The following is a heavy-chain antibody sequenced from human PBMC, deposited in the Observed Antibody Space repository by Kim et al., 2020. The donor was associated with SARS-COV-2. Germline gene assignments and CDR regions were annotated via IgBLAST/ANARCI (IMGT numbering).Heavy chain of an antibody. J-gene: IGHJ4*02. CDR3: TTEVLPGWLDY. Sequence: TDYAATVKGRFTISRDDSKNTLYLQMNSLKTEDTAVYYCTTEVLPGWLDYWGQGTLVTVSS. V-gene: IGHV3-15*01. D-gene: IGHD7-27*01. CDR2: T.